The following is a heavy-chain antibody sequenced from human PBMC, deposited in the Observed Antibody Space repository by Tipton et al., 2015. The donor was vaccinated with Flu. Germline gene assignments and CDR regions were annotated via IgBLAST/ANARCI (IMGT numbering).Heavy chain of an antibody. J-gene: IGHJ3*02. V-gene: IGHV5-51*01. CDR1: GYSFTSYW. CDR2: IYPGDSDT. Sequence: QLVQSGPEVKKPGESLKISCKGSGYSFTSYWIGWVRQMPGKGLEWMGIIYPGDSDTRYSPSFQGQVTISADKSISTAYLQWSSLKASDTAMYYCARKYCRTTNCYNTLDIWGQGTMVTVSS. CDR3: ARKYCRTTNCYNTLDI. D-gene: IGHD2-2*02.